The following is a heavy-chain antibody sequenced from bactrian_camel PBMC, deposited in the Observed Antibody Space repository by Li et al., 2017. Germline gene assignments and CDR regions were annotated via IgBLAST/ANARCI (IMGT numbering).Heavy chain of an antibody. CDR2: ISSDGST. J-gene: IGHJ4*01. Sequence: VQLVESGGGSVQDGGSLRLSCVVSEYTDCLAWFRQAPGNECELVSTISSDGSTYYADSVKGRFTISQDSAKNAVYLQMNSLKPEDTAMYYCAAANEYRRCFHLRPTEFPYWGQGTQVTV. CDR1: EYTDC. CDR3: AAANEYRRCFHLRPTEFPY. V-gene: IGHV3S55*01. D-gene: IGHD3*01.